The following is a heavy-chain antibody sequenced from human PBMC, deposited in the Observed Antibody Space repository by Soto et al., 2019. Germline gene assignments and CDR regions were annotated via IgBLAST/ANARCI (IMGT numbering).Heavy chain of an antibody. CDR3: AMVDVYVTPSPQDV. J-gene: IGHJ6*02. CDR1: GYRFTSYG. CDR2: INAYNGNT. D-gene: IGHD3-16*01. Sequence: QVQLVQSGAEVKNPGASVKVSCKASGYRFTSYGIGWVRQAPGQGLEWMGWINAYNGNTNYAQNLQGRVTLTTDTSPSTAYMELRSLRSNDTAAYYCAMVDVYVTPSPQDVWGQGTTVTVSS. V-gene: IGHV1-18*01.